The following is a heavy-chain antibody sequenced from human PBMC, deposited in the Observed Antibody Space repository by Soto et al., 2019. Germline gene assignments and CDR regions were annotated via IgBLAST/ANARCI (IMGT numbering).Heavy chain of an antibody. Sequence: PGGALRLSCAASGFTFSRYGMHWVRQAPGRGLEWVAVIWYDGSNIYYADSVKGRFTISRDNSKDTLDLQMNSLRAEDTAVYYCARDREQLLVGYYFDYWGQGTLVTVSS. CDR3: ARDREQLLVGYYFDY. J-gene: IGHJ4*02. V-gene: IGHV3-33*01. D-gene: IGHD6-19*01. CDR2: IWYDGSNI. CDR1: GFTFSRYG.